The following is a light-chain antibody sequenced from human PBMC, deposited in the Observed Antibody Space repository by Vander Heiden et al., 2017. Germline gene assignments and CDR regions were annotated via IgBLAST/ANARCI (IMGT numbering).Light chain of an antibody. J-gene: IGLJ1*01. CDR1: SSDIGSYN. V-gene: IGLV1-44*01. CDR2: NNT. Sequence: QSVLTQPPSASGTPAQRVTISCSGSSSDIGSYNVNWYQQVPGPASQVLIYNNTQRPPGVPDPFSGSKSGTSASLAIGGLQSEDEAEYYCSAWDKSLNGLYVFGTGTTVTVL. CDR3: SAWDKSLNGLYV.